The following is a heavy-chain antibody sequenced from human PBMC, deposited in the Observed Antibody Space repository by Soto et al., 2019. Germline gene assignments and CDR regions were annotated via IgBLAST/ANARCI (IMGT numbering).Heavy chain of an antibody. J-gene: IGHJ6*02. CDR3: ARVMAELGFCDGASCLPYYIGMDV. V-gene: IGHV1-18*01. CDR2: ISTYNGNT. CDR1: GYTFTTYD. Sequence: ASVKVSCKASGYTFTTYDISWVRQAPGQGLEWMGRISTYNGNTNYPQSIQGRLNMTTDTSTTTAYMEMRNRRSDDTAVYYCARVMAELGFCDGASCLPYYIGMDVWGQGTTVTVSS. D-gene: IGHD2-15*01.